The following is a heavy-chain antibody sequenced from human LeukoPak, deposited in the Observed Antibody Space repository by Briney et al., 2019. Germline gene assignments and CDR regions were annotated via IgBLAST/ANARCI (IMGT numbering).Heavy chain of an antibody. CDR3: AKYLGYCSSTSCYAGEKYYFDY. CDR1: GFTFSSYA. Sequence: PGGSLRLSCAASGFTFSSYAMSWVRQAPGKGLEWVSAISGSGGSTYYADSVKGRFTISRDNSKNTLYLQMNSLRAEVTAVYYCAKYLGYCSSTSCYAGEKYYFDYWGQGTLVTVSS. D-gene: IGHD2-2*01. CDR2: ISGSGGST. J-gene: IGHJ4*02. V-gene: IGHV3-23*01.